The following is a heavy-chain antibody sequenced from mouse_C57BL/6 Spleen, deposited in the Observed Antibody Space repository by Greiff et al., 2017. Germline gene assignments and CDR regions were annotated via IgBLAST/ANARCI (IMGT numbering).Heavy chain of an antibody. CDR1: GYTFTSYW. J-gene: IGHJ4*01. Sequence: QVQLQQPGAELVKPGASVKMSCKASGYTFTSYWITWVKQRPGQGLEWIGDIYPGSGSTNYNEKFKSKATLTVDTSSSTAYMQRSSLTSEDSAVYYCARYYYGSSLGDYWGQGTSVTVSS. CDR2: IYPGSGST. D-gene: IGHD1-1*01. V-gene: IGHV1-55*01. CDR3: ARYYYGSSLGDY.